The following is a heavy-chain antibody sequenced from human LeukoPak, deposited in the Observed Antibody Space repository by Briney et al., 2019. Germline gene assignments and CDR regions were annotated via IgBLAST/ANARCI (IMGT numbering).Heavy chain of an antibody. CDR3: ARDVVPPVGATTLISDY. D-gene: IGHD1-26*01. CDR1: GGSISSSSYY. CDR2: IYYSGST. V-gene: IGHV4-39*06. Sequence: SETLSLTCTVSGGSISSSSYYWGWIRQPPGKGLEWIGSIYYSGSTYYNPSLKSRVTISVDTSKNQFPLKLSSVTAADTAVYYCARDVVPPVGATTLISDYWGQGTLVTVSS. J-gene: IGHJ4*02.